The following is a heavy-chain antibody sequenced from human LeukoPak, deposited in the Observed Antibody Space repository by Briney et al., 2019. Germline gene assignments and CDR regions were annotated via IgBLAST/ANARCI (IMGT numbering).Heavy chain of an antibody. D-gene: IGHD4-17*01. CDR3: ARARSPTVTTVLSDY. J-gene: IGHJ4*02. CDR2: INPNSGGT. Sequence: ASVKVSCKASGYTFTGYYMHWVRQAPGQGLEWMGWINPNSGGTNYAQKFQGRVTMTRDTSISTAYMELSRLRSDGTAVYYCARARSPTVTTVLSDYWGQGTLVTVSS. CDR1: GYTFTGYY. V-gene: IGHV1-2*02.